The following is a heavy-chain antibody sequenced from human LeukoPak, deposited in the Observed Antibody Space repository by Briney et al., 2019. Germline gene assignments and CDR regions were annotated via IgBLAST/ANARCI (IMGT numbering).Heavy chain of an antibody. CDR1: GYTFTGYY. CDR2: INPNSGGT. J-gene: IGHJ4*02. CDR3: ARDLQVVPYEHVYFDY. D-gene: IGHD2-2*01. Sequence: VSVKVSCKASGYTFTGYYMHWVRQAPGQGLEWMGWINPNSGGTNYAQKFQGRVTMTRDTSISTAYMELSRLRSDDTAVYYCARDLQVVPYEHVYFDYWGQGTLVTVSS. V-gene: IGHV1-2*02.